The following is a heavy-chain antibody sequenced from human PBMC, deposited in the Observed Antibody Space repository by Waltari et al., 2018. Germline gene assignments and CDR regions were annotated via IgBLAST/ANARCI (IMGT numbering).Heavy chain of an antibody. CDR3: ARDRGRGLYLDT. D-gene: IGHD2-15*01. CDR1: GDSVSSTYW. V-gene: IGHV4-4*02. J-gene: IGHJ5*02. CDR2: VHGTGKS. Sequence: SGTLSLTCAVSGDSVSSTYWWSWVRQSPQKGLEWIGQVHGTGKSNYNPSFASRVIISLDTSNNQFSLKVTSATAADTAVYFCARDRGRGLYLDTWGPGTMVTVSP.